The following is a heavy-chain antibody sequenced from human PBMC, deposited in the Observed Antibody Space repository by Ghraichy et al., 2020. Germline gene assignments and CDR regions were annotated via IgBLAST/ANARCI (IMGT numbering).Heavy chain of an antibody. D-gene: IGHD3-3*01. V-gene: IGHV3-74*01. CDR3: ARDIEYWSGYYNGMDV. CDR2: INTDGSTT. J-gene: IGHJ6*02. Sequence: GESLNISCAASGFTFSGYWMHWVRQAPGKGLVWVSRINTDGSTTTYADSVKGRFTISRDNAKNTLYLQMNSLRAEDTAVYSCARDIEYWSGYYNGMDVWGQGTTVTVSS. CDR1: GFTFSGYW.